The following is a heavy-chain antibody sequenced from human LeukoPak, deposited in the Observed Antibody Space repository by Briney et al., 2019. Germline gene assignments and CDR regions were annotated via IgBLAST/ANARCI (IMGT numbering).Heavy chain of an antibody. D-gene: IGHD6-19*01. J-gene: IGHJ4*02. CDR2: IKSNADGGTT. V-gene: IGHV3-15*01. CDR3: ARDPNDEKAVAGGDYFDY. CDR1: GFTFTSAW. Sequence: GGSLRLSCAASGFTFTSAWMTWVRQAPGKGLEWVGRIKSNADGGTTDYAAPVKGRFTISRDNSKNTLYLQMNSLRAEDTAVYYCARDPNDEKAVAGGDYFDYWGQGTLVTVSS.